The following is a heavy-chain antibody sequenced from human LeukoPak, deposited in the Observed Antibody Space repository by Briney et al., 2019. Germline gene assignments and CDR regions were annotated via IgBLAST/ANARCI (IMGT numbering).Heavy chain of an antibody. V-gene: IGHV3-7*01. J-gene: IGHJ4*02. CDR1: GFTFSSYW. CDR2: IKQDGSEK. CDR3: ARGPYYSDSSGYFYYFDF. D-gene: IGHD3-22*01. Sequence: PGGSLRLSCAASGFTFSSYWMSWVRQAPGKGLEWVANIKQDGSEKYYVDSVKGRFTISRDNAKNSLYLQMNSLRAEDTAVYYCARGPYYSDSSGYFYYFDFWGRGTLVTVSS.